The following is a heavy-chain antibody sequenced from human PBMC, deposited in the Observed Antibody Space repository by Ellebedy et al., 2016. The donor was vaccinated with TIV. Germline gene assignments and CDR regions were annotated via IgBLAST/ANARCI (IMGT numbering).Heavy chain of an antibody. Sequence: MPSETLSLTCAVYNGSFSGYFWTWIRQPPGKGLEWCGEINPSGTTNYNPSLKSRVTISVDTPKKQFSLKLTSVTAADTAMYYCTREWHGGKSGPDYWGQGTLVTIS. D-gene: IGHD4-23*01. CDR2: INPSGTT. CDR3: TREWHGGKSGPDY. V-gene: IGHV4-34*01. CDR1: NGSFSGYF. J-gene: IGHJ4*02.